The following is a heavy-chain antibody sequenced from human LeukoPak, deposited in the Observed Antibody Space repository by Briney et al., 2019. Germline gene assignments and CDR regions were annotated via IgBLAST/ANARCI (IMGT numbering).Heavy chain of an antibody. Sequence: ASVKVSCKASGYTFTSYDINWVRQATGQGLEWMGWMNPNSGNTGYAQKFQGRVTMTRNTSISTAYMELSSLRSEDTAVYYCARGVRGAVAGQYYFDYWGQGTLVTVSS. CDR1: GYTFTSYD. V-gene: IGHV1-8*01. CDR3: ARGVRGAVAGQYYFDY. J-gene: IGHJ4*02. CDR2: MNPNSGNT. D-gene: IGHD6-19*01.